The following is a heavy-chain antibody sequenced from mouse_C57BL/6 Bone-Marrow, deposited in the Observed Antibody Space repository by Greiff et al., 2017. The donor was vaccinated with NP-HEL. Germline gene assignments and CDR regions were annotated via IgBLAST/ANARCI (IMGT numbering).Heavy chain of an antibody. D-gene: IGHD1-1*01. Sequence: LVESGAELARPGASVKLSCKASGYTFTSYGISWVKQSTGQGLEWIGEIYPRSGNTYYNEKFKGKATLTADKSSSTAYMELRSLTSEDSAVYFCASREIYYYGSRYFDVWGTGTTVTVSS. CDR2: IYPRSGNT. J-gene: IGHJ1*03. V-gene: IGHV1-81*01. CDR1: GYTFTSYG. CDR3: ASREIYYYGSRYFDV.